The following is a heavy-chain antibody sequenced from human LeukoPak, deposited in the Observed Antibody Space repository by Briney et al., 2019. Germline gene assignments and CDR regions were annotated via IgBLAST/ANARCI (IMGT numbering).Heavy chain of an antibody. J-gene: IGHJ5*02. Sequence: PSETLSLTCAVSGGSISSSNWWSWVRQPPGKGLEWIGEIYHSGSTNYNPSLKSRVTISVDTSKNQFSLKLSSVTAADTAVYYCARDSYGYSSGWSHWFDPWGQGTLVTVSS. CDR3: ARDSYGYSSGWSHWFDP. D-gene: IGHD6-19*01. V-gene: IGHV4-4*02. CDR1: GGSISSSNW. CDR2: IYHSGST.